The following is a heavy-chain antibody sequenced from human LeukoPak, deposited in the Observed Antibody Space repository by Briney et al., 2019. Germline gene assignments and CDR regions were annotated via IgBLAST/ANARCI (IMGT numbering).Heavy chain of an antibody. CDR2: ITSDGSST. CDR1: GFTFSSYW. Sequence: GGSLRLSCAASGFTFSSYWMHWVRQAPGKGLVWVSRITSDGSSTSYADSVKGRSTISRDNAKNTLYLQMNSLRAEDTAVYYCARPPLGDTSPEGYWGQGTLVTVSS. D-gene: IGHD1-14*01. CDR3: ARPPLGDTSPEGY. V-gene: IGHV3-74*01. J-gene: IGHJ4*02.